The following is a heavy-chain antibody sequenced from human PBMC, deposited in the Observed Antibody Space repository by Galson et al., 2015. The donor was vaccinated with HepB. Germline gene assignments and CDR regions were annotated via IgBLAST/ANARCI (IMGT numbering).Heavy chain of an antibody. J-gene: IGHJ6*02. Sequence: SVKVSCKASGYTFTSYGISWVRQAPGQGLEWMGWISAYNGNTYYAQKLQGRVTMATDTSTSTAYMELRSLRSDDTAVYYCARDWDGYCSTTSCPPLDFLPYGMDVWGQGTTVTVSS. CDR1: GYTFTSYG. D-gene: IGHD2-2*01. V-gene: IGHV1-18*04. CDR3: ARDWDGYCSTTSCPPLDFLPYGMDV. CDR2: ISAYNGNT.